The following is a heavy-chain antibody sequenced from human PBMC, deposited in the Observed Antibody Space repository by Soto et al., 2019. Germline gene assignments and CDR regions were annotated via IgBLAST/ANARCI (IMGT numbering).Heavy chain of an antibody. D-gene: IGHD3-9*01. V-gene: IGHV2-5*02. Sequence: QITLKESGPTLVKPTQTLTLTCTFSGFSLSTSGVGMGWIRQPPGKALEWLALIYWDDDKRYSPSLKSRLTITKDTSNTQVVLTMPNRDLEDTATYYCAHSYDILTAEGSRLYWFDPWGQGTLVTVSS. CDR1: GFSLSTSGVG. J-gene: IGHJ5*02. CDR2: IYWDDDK. CDR3: AHSYDILTAEGSRLYWFDP.